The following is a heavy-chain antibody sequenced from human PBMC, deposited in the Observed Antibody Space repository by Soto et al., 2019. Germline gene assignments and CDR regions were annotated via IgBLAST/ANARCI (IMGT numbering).Heavy chain of an antibody. Sequence: PGGSLRLSCAASGFSFRTYWMSWVRQAPGRGLEWVANIKQDESEKYYVDSVRGRFTISRDNDKNSLHLEMNSLKVEDSAVYYCARDAVPNYECLQCFFDRWGQGTLV. CDR2: IKQDESEK. V-gene: IGHV3-7*01. CDR1: GFSFRTYW. J-gene: IGHJ4*02. D-gene: IGHD3-3*01. CDR3: ARDAVPNYECLQCFFDR.